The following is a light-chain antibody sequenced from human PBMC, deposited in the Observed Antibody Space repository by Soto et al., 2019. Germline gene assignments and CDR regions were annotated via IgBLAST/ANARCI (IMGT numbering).Light chain of an antibody. CDR3: QHHVSSPYT. Sequence: EIVLTQSPGTLSLSPGERATLSCRASQSVSSTYVAWYQQGPAQAPRLLIYGASSRATGIPDRFSGSGSGTDFTLTISRLEPEDFAMYYCQHHVSSPYTFGQGTKLEI. V-gene: IGKV3-20*01. J-gene: IGKJ2*01. CDR2: GAS. CDR1: QSVSSTY.